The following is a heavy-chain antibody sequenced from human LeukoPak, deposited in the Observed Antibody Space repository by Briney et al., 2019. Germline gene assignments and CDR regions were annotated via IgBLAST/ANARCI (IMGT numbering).Heavy chain of an antibody. CDR1: GFTFSSYA. D-gene: IGHD2-15*01. Sequence: GGSLRLSCAASGFTFSSYAMHWVRQAPGKGLEWVSAISGSGGSTYYADSVKGRFTISRDNSKNTLYLQMNSLRAEDTAVYYCAKGPGRYCSGGSCYDSTNFDYWGQGTLVTVSS. CDR2: ISGSGGST. CDR3: AKGPGRYCSGGSCYDSTNFDY. V-gene: IGHV3-23*01. J-gene: IGHJ4*02.